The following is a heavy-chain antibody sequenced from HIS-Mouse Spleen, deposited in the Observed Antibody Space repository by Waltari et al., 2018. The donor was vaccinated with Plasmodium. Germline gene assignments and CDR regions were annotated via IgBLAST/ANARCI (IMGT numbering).Heavy chain of an antibody. D-gene: IGHD1-7*01. V-gene: IGHV4-39*07. CDR1: GGSISSSSYY. J-gene: IGHJ4*02. CDR2: IYYSGST. CDR3: ARDRITGTSYFDY. Sequence: QLQLQESGPGLVKPSETLSLTCTVSGGSISSSSYYWGWIRQPPGKGLGWIGSIYYSGSTYNNPSLKSRVTISADTSKNQFSLKLSSVTAADTAVYYCARDRITGTSYFDYWGQGTLVTVSS.